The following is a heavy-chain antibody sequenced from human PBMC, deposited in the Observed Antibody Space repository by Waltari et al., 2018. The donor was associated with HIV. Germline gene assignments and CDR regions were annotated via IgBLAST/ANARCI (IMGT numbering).Heavy chain of an antibody. J-gene: IGHJ3*02. CDR1: GFTFSSYA. D-gene: IGHD6-13*01. Sequence: EVQLLESGGGLVQPGGSLRLSCAASGFTFSSYAMSWVRQAPGKGLGGVSAISGSGGSTYYADSVKGRFTISRDNSKNTLYLQMNSLRAEDTAVYYCAKGSQQHDAFDIWGQGTMVTVSS. V-gene: IGHV3-23*01. CDR3: AKGSQQHDAFDI. CDR2: ISGSGGST.